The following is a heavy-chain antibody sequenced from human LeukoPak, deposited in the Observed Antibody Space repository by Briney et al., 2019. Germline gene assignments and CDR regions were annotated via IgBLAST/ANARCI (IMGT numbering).Heavy chain of an antibody. D-gene: IGHD1-26*01. CDR3: TKIGPVSGTIDY. V-gene: IGHV3-30*18. CDR2: LKHDDEI. J-gene: IGHJ4*02. Sequence: PGGSLSLSCVASGFTVGATDMYWVRRAPGKRLEWVAVLKHDDEIHYMDSVRGRFTISRDNSKNTLLLDMDGLRPEDTATYYCTKIGPVSGTIDYWGQGTLVTVSS. CDR1: GFTVGATD.